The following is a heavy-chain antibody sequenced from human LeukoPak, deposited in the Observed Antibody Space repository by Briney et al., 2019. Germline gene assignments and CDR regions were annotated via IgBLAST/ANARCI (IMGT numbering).Heavy chain of an antibody. CDR1: GYTFTGYY. Sequence: ASVKVSCKASGYTFTGYYMHWVRQAPGQGLEWMGRINPNSGGTSYAQKFQGRVTMTRDTSISTAYMELSRLRSDDTAVYYCARTQDGYYNEGYMDVWGKGTTVTVSS. J-gene: IGHJ6*03. CDR3: ARTQDGYYNEGYMDV. V-gene: IGHV1-2*06. CDR2: INPNSGGT. D-gene: IGHD5-24*01.